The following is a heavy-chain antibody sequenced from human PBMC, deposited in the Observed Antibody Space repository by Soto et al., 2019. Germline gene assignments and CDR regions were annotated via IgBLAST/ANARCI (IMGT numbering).Heavy chain of an antibody. CDR1: GGSISSYY. J-gene: IGHJ5*02. CDR2: IYYSGST. V-gene: IGHV4-59*08. CDR3: ARQYYYGSGSYYNMGNWFDP. D-gene: IGHD3-10*01. Sequence: QVQLQESGPGLVKPSETLSLTCTVSGGSISSYYWSWIRQPPGEGLEWIGYIYYSGSTNYNPSLKSRVTISVDTSKNQFSLKLSSVTAADTAVYYCARQYYYGSGSYYNMGNWFDPRGQGTLVTVS.